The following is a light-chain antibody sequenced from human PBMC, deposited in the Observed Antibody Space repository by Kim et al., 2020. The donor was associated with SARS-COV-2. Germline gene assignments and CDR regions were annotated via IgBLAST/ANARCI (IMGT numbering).Light chain of an antibody. CDR2: DVN. CDR1: SSDIGGYNY. J-gene: IGLJ3*02. Sequence: QSALTQPASVSGSPGQSITISCTGTSSDIGGYNYVSWYQQHPGKAPRLMIFDVNKRPSGVSNRFSGSKSGNTASLTISGLQTEDEADYYCGSYTSSSTLLFGGGTKLTVL. CDR3: GSYTSSSTLL. V-gene: IGLV2-14*01.